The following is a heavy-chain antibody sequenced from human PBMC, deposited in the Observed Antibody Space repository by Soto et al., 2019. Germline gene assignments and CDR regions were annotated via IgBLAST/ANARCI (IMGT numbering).Heavy chain of an antibody. CDR3: AKAPYGVTFPLDY. D-gene: IGHD4-4*01. Sequence: VQLLESGGGLVQPGGSLRLSCAASGFTFSSYAMSWVRQAPGKGLEGGSAISGSGGSTYYADSVKGRFTISSDNSKNTLYLQMNSLRAEDTAVYYCAKAPYGVTFPLDYGGQGTRGTVSS. CDR1: GFTFSSYA. CDR2: ISGSGGST. J-gene: IGHJ4*02. V-gene: IGHV3-23*01.